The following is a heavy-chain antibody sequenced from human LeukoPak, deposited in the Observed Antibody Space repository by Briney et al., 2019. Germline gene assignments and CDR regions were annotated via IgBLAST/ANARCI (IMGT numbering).Heavy chain of an antibody. CDR3: AKDQDRITMVRGKCDY. V-gene: IGHV3-30*18. Sequence: PGGSLRLSCAASGFTFSSYGMHWVRQAPGKGLEWVAVISYDGSNKYYADSVKGRFTISRDNSKNTLYLQMNSLRAEDTAVYYCAKDQDRITMVRGKCDYWGQGTLVTVSS. J-gene: IGHJ4*02. D-gene: IGHD3-10*01. CDR1: GFTFSSYG. CDR2: ISYDGSNK.